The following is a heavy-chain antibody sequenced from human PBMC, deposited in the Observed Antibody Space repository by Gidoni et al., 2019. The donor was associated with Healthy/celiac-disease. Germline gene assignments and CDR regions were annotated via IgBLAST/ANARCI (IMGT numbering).Heavy chain of an antibody. CDR1: GYTFTSYG. CDR3: ARDRPDTAMVPRLDAFDI. D-gene: IGHD5-18*01. V-gene: IGHV1-18*01. CDR2: ISAYNGNT. Sequence: QVQLVQSGAEVKKPGASVKVSCKASGYTFTSYGISWVRQAPGQGLEWMGWISAYNGNTNYAQKLQGRVTMTTDTSTSTAYMELRSLRSDDTAVYYCARDRPDTAMVPRLDAFDIWGQGTMVTVSS. J-gene: IGHJ3*02.